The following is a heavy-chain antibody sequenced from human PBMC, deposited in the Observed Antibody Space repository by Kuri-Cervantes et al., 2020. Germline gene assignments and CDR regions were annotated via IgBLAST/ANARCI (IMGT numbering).Heavy chain of an antibody. Sequence: SETLSLTCTVSGGSISGYYWGWIRQPPGKGLEWIGSIYHSGSTYYNPSLKSRVTISVDTSKNQFSLKLSSVTAADTAVYYCARPYYDSSGYSGDDAFDIWGQGTMVTVSS. CDR2: IYHSGST. D-gene: IGHD3-22*01. CDR3: ARPYYDSSGYSGDDAFDI. J-gene: IGHJ3*02. V-gene: IGHV4-38-2*02. CDR1: GGSISGYY.